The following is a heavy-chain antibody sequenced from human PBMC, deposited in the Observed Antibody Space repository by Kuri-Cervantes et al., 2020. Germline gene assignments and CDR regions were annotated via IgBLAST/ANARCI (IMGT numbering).Heavy chain of an antibody. D-gene: IGHD2-2*01. J-gene: IGHJ6*02. CDR1: GFTFTSYW. CDR2: IKSDGSST. V-gene: IGHV3-74*01. Sequence: LSLTCEASGFTFTSYWMHWVRQAPGKGLVWVSHIKSDGSSTRYADSAKGRFTISRDSAKNTLYLQMNSLRAEDTAVYYCARDQSSTGRGGMDVWAKGPRSPSP. CDR3: ARDQSSTGRGGMDV.